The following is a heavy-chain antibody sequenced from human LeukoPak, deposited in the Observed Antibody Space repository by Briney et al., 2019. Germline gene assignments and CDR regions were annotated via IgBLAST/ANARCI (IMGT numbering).Heavy chain of an antibody. V-gene: IGHV1-18*01. D-gene: IGHD2-15*01. Sequence: ASVKVSCKASGYSFNNHGITWVRQAPGQGLEWMGWISAYDGHTNYAQKLQGRVTMTTDTSTSTAYMELRSLRSDDTAVYYCARGYCSGGSCYVAYFDYWGQGTLVTVSS. J-gene: IGHJ4*02. CDR1: GYSFNNHG. CDR3: ARGYCSGGSCYVAYFDY. CDR2: ISAYDGHT.